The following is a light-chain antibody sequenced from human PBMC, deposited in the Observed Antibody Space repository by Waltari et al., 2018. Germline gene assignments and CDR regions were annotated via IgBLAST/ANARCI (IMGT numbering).Light chain of an antibody. CDR3: QQYHDWPLT. J-gene: IGKJ4*01. Sequence: EIVMTQSPATLSVSPGERATLSCRASQSVHINLAWYQQEPGQAPRLLLYDASTRATGIPARFGGSGSGTEFTLTISSLQSEDFAVYYCQQYHDWPLTFAGGTKVEIK. CDR1: QSVHIN. V-gene: IGKV3-15*01. CDR2: DAS.